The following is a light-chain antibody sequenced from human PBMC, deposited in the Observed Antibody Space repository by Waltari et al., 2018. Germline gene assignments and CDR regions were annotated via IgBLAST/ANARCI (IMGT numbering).Light chain of an antibody. Sequence: DIQMTQSPSSLSASLGDCVTITCRASQSISSYLNWYQQKPGVAPKLLIYAASSLRNGVPSRFSGSGSGTDFSLTISSLQPEDFATYYCQQSFSTPLTFGGGTKVEIK. V-gene: IGKV1-39*01. CDR1: QSISSY. CDR3: QQSFSTPLT. J-gene: IGKJ4*01. CDR2: AAS.